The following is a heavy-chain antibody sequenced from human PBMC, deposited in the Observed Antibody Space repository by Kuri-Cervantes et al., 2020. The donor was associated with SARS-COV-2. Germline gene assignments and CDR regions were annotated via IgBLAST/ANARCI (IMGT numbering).Heavy chain of an antibody. Sequence: GESLKISCAASGFTFSNYGMHWVRQAPGKGLEWVAFIQYDGSNKFYGDSLKGRFTISRDNSKNTLYLQVNSLRAEDTAVYYCAKDGTRRYDYGDYFDYWGQGTLVTVSS. J-gene: IGHJ4*02. D-gene: IGHD4-17*01. CDR3: AKDGTRRYDYGDYFDY. CDR1: GFTFSNYG. V-gene: IGHV3-30*02. CDR2: IQYDGSNK.